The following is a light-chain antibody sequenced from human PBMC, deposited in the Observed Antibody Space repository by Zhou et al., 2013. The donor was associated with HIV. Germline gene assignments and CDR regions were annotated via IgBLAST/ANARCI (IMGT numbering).Light chain of an antibody. CDR2: GAS. CDR3: QQYNNFPLT. Sequence: EIVLTQSPGTLSLSPGERATLSCRASQSVSGSYLAWYQQKPGQAPRLLIYGASTRATGIPARFSASGSGTEFTLTITSLQSEDFAVYFCQQYNNFPLTFGGGTKVEIK. CDR1: QSVSGSY. V-gene: IGKV3-15*01. J-gene: IGKJ4*01.